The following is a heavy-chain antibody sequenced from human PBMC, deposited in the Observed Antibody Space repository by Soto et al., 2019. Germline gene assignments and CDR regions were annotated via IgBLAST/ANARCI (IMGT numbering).Heavy chain of an antibody. D-gene: IGHD3-10*01. CDR3: ARDRPHYGSGSYAVESLDY. CDR2: IYYRGST. J-gene: IGHJ4*02. V-gene: IGHV4-31*03. Sequence: QVQLQESGPGLVKPSQTLSLTCIVSGGSISSGGYYWSWIRQHPGKGLEWIGYIYYRGSTYYNPSLKSRVTRSGDTSKNQSSLKLSSVTAADTAVYYCARDRPHYGSGSYAVESLDYWGQGTLVTVSS. CDR1: GGSISSGGYY.